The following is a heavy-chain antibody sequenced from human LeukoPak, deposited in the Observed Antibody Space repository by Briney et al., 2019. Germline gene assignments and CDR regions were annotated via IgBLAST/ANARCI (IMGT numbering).Heavy chain of an antibody. V-gene: IGHV4-39*01. CDR1: GGYISSSRYY. J-gene: IGHJ4*02. D-gene: IGHD6-13*01. CDR2: VYYSGST. Sequence: SETLSLTCTVSGGYISSSRYYCGWIRQPPGKGLEWIGSVYYSGSTYYNPSLKSRVTISVDTSNNQFYLKLSSVTAADTAVYYCARHLGSSGYEGLDFWGQGTLVTVSS. CDR3: ARHLGSSGYEGLDF.